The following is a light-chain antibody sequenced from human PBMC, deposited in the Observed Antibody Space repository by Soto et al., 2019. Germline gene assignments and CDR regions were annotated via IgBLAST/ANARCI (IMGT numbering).Light chain of an antibody. Sequence: DIQMTHSPSSLSASVGDRFTITCLASQSISSYLNWYQQKPGKAPKLLIYAASSLQSGVPSRFSGSGSGTDFTLTISSLQPEDFATYYCQQSYSTPLTFGGGTKVDIK. CDR3: QQSYSTPLT. V-gene: IGKV1-39*01. CDR1: QSISSY. CDR2: AAS. J-gene: IGKJ4*01.